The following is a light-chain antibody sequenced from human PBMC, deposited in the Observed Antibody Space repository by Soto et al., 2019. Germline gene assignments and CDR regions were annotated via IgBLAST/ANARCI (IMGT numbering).Light chain of an antibody. CDR1: QGISTY. CDR2: AAS. CDR3: QNYNGAPWT. Sequence: DLPMTQSPSSLSASVGDRVTITCRASQGISTYLVWYQHKPGPVPKLLIFAASTLQAGVPSRFSGSGSGTDFTLTISSLQPEDVATYYCQNYNGAPWTFGQGTKVEIK. V-gene: IGKV1-27*01. J-gene: IGKJ1*01.